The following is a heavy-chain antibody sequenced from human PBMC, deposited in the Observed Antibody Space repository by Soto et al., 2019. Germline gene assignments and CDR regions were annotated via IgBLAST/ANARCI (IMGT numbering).Heavy chain of an antibody. J-gene: IGHJ4*02. Sequence: GGSLRLSCAASGFTFSRSSLHWVRQASGKGLEWVGRIGSKTNNYTAAYAVSLKGRVTISRDDSRNTAYLQMSSLKTEDTAVYYCARGVYAFWRGHPKGLDYWGQGTVVTVSS. V-gene: IGHV3-73*01. CDR2: IGSKTNNYTA. CDR1: GFTFSRSS. D-gene: IGHD3-3*01. CDR3: ARGVYAFWRGHPKGLDY.